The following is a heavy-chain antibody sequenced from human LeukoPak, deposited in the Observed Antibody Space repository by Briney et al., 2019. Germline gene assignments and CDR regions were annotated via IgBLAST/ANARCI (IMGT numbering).Heavy chain of an antibody. CDR1: GFAFNNYA. V-gene: IGHV3-23*01. CDR2: ITGSGGDT. CDR3: ARKRAMWFGDEWDAFDI. Sequence: PGGSLRLSCAASGFAFNNYAMSWVRQAPGKGLEWVSAITGSGGDTYHSDSVKGRFTISRDNSRNTLYLQMNSLRAEDTAVYYCARKRAMWFGDEWDAFDIWGQGTMVTVSS. D-gene: IGHD3-10*01. J-gene: IGHJ3*02.